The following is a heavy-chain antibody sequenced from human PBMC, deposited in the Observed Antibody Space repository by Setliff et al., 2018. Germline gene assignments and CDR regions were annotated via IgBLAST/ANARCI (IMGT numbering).Heavy chain of an antibody. CDR1: GGSFSGYY. CDR3: ARGLEGEDY. Sequence: PSETLSLTCAVYGGSFSGYYWSWIRQPPGKGLEWIGEINHSGSTNYNPSLKSRVTMSVDKSKNQFSLKLTSVTAADTAVYYCARGLEGEDYWGQGTLVTVSS. D-gene: IGHD2-21*01. CDR2: INHSGST. J-gene: IGHJ4*02. V-gene: IGHV4-34*01.